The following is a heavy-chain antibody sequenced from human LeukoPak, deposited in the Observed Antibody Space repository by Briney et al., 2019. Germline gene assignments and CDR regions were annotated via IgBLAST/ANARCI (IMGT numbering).Heavy chain of an antibody. V-gene: IGHV4-39*01. CDR2: IYYSGST. J-gene: IGHJ4*02. Sequence: PSETLSLTRTVSGGSISSSSYYWGWIRQPPGKGLEWIGSIYYSGSTYYNPSLKSRVTISVDTSKNQFSLKLSSVTAADTAVYYCARSQMATTWAYFDYWGQGTLVTVSS. CDR1: GGSISSSSYY. CDR3: ARSQMATTWAYFDY. D-gene: IGHD5-24*01.